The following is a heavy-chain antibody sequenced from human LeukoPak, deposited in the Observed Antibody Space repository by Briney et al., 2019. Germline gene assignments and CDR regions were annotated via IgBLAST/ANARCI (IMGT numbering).Heavy chain of an antibody. CDR2: ISDRSDT. V-gene: IGHV3-23*01. Sequence: PGGSVRLSCAASGFTFSSHAMTWVRQAPGKGLEWVSAISDRSDTYYADSVKGRFTISRDNSKNTLYLQMNSLRAEDTAEYYCAKGYRGNYDYWGQGTLVTVSS. J-gene: IGHJ4*02. CDR1: GFTFSSHA. CDR3: AKGYRGNYDY. D-gene: IGHD1-26*01.